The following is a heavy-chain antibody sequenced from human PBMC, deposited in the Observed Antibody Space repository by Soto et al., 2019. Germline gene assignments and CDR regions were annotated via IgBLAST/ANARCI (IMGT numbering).Heavy chain of an antibody. V-gene: IGHV1-69*01. CDR2: IIPIFGTA. CDR1: GGTFSSYA. D-gene: IGHD4-17*01. Sequence: QVQLVQSGAEVKKPGSSVKVSCKASGGTFSSYAISWVRQAPGQGLEWMGGIIPIFGTANYAQKFQGRVTITADESTRRGWMGVGSLRAGDTAVYYCAHDYGDYWFDPWGQGTLVTVSS. CDR3: AHDYGDYWFDP. J-gene: IGHJ5*02.